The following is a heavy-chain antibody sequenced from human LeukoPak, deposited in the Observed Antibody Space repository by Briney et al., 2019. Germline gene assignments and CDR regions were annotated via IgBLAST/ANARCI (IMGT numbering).Heavy chain of an antibody. CDR2: INYSGNS. CDR1: GDSISTDY. CDR3: ARLDCISKTFYNY. V-gene: IGHV4-59*08. J-gene: IGHJ4*02. D-gene: IGHD2-21*01. Sequence: KASETLSLTCTVSGDSISTDYWSWIRQSPGKGLEWIGYINYSGNSEYNPSLKSRVTISVDRSKNQVSLKMRSVTAADTAVYYCARLDCISKTFYNYWALGALVTVSS.